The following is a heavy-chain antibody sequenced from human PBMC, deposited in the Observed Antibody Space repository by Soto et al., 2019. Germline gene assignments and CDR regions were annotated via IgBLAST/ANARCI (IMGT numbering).Heavy chain of an antibody. Sequence: EVQLVESGGGLVKPGGSLRLSCAASGFTFSSYSMNWVRQAPGKGLEWVSSISSSSSYIYYADSVKGRFTISRDNAKNSLYLQMNSLRAEDTAVYYCARVVGYCSSTSCYTHYYYYYGMDVWGQGTTVTVSS. CDR1: GFTFSSYS. CDR3: ARVVGYCSSTSCYTHYYYYYGMDV. CDR2: ISSSSSYI. J-gene: IGHJ6*02. D-gene: IGHD2-2*02. V-gene: IGHV3-21*01.